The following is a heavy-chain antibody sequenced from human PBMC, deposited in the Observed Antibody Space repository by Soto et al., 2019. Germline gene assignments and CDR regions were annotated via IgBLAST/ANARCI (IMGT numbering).Heavy chain of an antibody. CDR2: INPNSGGT. CDR3: ARDPNSSGWINAFDV. CDR1: GYTFTGYY. V-gene: IGHV1-2*04. Sequence: ASVKVSCKASGYTFTGYYMHWVRQAPGQGLEWMGWINPNSGGTNYAQKFQGWVTMTRDTSISTAYMQLDSVTPEDTAVYYCARDPNSSGWINAFDVWGQGTMVTVSS. J-gene: IGHJ3*01. D-gene: IGHD6-19*01.